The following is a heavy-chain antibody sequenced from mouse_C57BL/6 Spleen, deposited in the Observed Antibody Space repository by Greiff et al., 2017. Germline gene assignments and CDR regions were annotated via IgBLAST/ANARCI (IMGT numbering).Heavy chain of an antibody. CDR2: IDPETGGT. CDR1: GYTFTDYE. V-gene: IGHV1-15*01. J-gene: IGHJ2*01. D-gene: IGHD1-1*01. CDR3: TRRGIYGSSYFDD. Sequence: QVQLKESGAELVRPGASVTLSCKASGYTFTDYEMHWVKQTPVHGLEWIGAIDPETGGTAYNQKFKGKAILTADKSSSTAYMELRSLTSEDSAVYYCTRRGIYGSSYFDDWGQGTTLTVSS.